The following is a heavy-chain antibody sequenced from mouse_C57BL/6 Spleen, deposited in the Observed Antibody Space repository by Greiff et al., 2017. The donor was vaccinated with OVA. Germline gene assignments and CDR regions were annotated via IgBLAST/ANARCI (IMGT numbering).Heavy chain of an antibody. V-gene: IGHV1-69*01. CDR3: ARFTTVVAPEY. D-gene: IGHD1-1*01. CDR1: GYTFTSYW. Sequence: QVQLQQPGAELVMPGASVKLSCKASGYTFTSYWMHWVKQRPGQGLEWIGEIDPSDSYTNYNQKFKGKSTLTVDKSSSTAYMQLSSLTSEDSAVYYCARFTTVVAPEYWGPGTTLTVSS. CDR2: IDPSDSYT. J-gene: IGHJ2*01.